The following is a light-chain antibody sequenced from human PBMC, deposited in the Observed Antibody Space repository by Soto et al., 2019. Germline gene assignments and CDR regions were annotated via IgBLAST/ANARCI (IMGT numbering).Light chain of an antibody. V-gene: IGLV2-14*03. CDR2: DVS. CDR3: GSYTSSSTVI. J-gene: IGLJ2*01. Sequence: QSALTQPASVSGSPGQSITISCTGTSSDVGGYNYVSWYQQHPGKAPKLMIYDVSNRPSGVSNRFSGSKSGNTASLTISGLQAEDEADYYCGSYTSSSTVIFGGGPKLTVL. CDR1: SSDVGGYNY.